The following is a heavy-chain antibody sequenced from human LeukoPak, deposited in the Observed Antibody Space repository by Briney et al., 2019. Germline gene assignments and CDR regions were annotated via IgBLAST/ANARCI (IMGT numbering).Heavy chain of an antibody. Sequence: PGGSLRLSCAASGFTFSSYAMSWVRQAPGKGLEWVSSISDSGGNTYYADSVKGRFTISRDNSKNTLYLQMNSLRAEDTAVYYCASAFDYYDSSGYYFSFDYWGQGTLVTVSS. J-gene: IGHJ4*02. CDR3: ASAFDYYDSSGYYFSFDY. D-gene: IGHD3-22*01. V-gene: IGHV3-23*01. CDR2: ISDSGGNT. CDR1: GFTFSSYA.